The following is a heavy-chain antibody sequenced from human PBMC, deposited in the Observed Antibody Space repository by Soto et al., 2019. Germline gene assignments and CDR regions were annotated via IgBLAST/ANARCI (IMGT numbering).Heavy chain of an antibody. V-gene: IGHV4-61*03. Sequence: SETLSLTCIVSGDSVTSGSYYWTWLRQPPGKGLEWIGYISYTGRTKYNPSLQSRVTISVDTSKNDFSLNLSSVTAADTAVYFCAREWGLLPYYVMNVWGHGTAVTV. CDR3: AREWGLLPYYVMNV. CDR1: GDSVTSGSYY. J-gene: IGHJ6*02. CDR2: ISYTGRT. D-gene: IGHD7-27*01.